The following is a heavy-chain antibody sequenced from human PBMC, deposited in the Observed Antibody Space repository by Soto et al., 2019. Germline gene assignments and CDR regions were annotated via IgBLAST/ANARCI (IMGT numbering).Heavy chain of an antibody. V-gene: IGHV4-59*12. J-gene: IGHJ6*02. Sequence: SETLSLTCTVSGGSISSYYWSWIRQPPGKGLEWIGYIYYSGSTNYNPSHKSRVTISVDTSKNQFSLKLSSVTAADTAVYYCARDSCVGKPGTVVVVAATNLDTAMARAPLSCYGMDVWGQGTTVTVSS. CDR3: ARDSCVGKPGTVVVVAATNLDTAMARAPLSCYGMDV. D-gene: IGHD2-15*01. CDR1: GGSISSYY. CDR2: IYYSGST.